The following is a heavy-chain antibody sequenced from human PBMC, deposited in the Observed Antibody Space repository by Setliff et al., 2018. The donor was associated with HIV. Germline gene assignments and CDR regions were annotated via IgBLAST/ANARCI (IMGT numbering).Heavy chain of an antibody. D-gene: IGHD2-2*01. CDR3: AIGDEYPGVFQS. Sequence: LSLTCAVSSASISNYHWSWIRLTPGKGLEWIGSIYTSGTTNYNPSLEGRITTSVDLSKNHFSLNLHSVTAADTAVYYCAIGDEYPGVFQSWGQGKVVTVSS. CDR2: IYTSGTT. J-gene: IGHJ5*02. CDR1: SASISNYH. V-gene: IGHV4-4*09.